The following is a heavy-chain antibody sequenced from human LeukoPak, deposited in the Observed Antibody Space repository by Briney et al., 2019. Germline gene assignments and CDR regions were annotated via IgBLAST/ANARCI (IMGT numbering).Heavy chain of an antibody. D-gene: IGHD3-22*01. J-gene: IGHJ6*02. CDR1: GFTFNTYA. CDR2: ISGDGGIT. V-gene: IGHV3-23*01. Sequence: PGGSLRLSCAASGFTFNTYAVSWVRQAPGKGLEWVSAISGDGGITYYADSVRGRFTISRDNSKSTLYLQMNSLRAEDTAVYYCAKSSGPGGYCYYGMDVWGQGTTVTVSS. CDR3: AKSSGPGGYCYYGMDV.